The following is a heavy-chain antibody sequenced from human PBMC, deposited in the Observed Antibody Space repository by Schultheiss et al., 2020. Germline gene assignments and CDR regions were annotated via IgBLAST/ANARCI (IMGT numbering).Heavy chain of an antibody. J-gene: IGHJ4*02. CDR2: IYHSGST. D-gene: IGHD4-11*01. CDR3: ARYSNHFDY. V-gene: IGHV4-30-2*01. CDR1: GGSISSGGYS. Sequence: SQTLSLTCAVSGGSISSGGYSWSWIRQPPGKGLEWIGYIYHSGSTYYNPSLKSRVTISVDTSKNQFSLKLSSVTAADTAVYYCARYSNHFDYWGQGTLVTVSS.